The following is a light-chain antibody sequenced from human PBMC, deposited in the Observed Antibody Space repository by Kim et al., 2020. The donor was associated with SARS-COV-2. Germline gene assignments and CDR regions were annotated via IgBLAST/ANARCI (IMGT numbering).Light chain of an antibody. CDR3: QQFKSFPPT. J-gene: IGKJ4*01. CDR1: QGIGTS. CDR2: GTS. Sequence: AIQLAQSPSSLSASVGDRVTITCRASQGIGTSLAWYRQRPGKAPQLLMEGTSTLESGVPSGFTGSGSGTDFILTISSLQPEDFATYYCQQFKSFPPTFGDGTQVEIK. V-gene: IGKV1-13*02.